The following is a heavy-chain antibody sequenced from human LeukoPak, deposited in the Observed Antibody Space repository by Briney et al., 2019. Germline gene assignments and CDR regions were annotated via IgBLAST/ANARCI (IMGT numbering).Heavy chain of an antibody. CDR2: IYSGGST. CDR3: ARGRLSSTSCYYY. CDR1: GFTVSSNY. J-gene: IGHJ4*02. D-gene: IGHD2-2*01. V-gene: IGHV3-66*01. Sequence: PGGSLRLSYAASGFTVSSNYMSWVRQAPGKGLEWVSVIYSGGSTYYADSVKGRFTISRDNSKNTLYLQMNSLRAEDTAVYYCARGRLSSTSCYYYWGQGTLVTVSS.